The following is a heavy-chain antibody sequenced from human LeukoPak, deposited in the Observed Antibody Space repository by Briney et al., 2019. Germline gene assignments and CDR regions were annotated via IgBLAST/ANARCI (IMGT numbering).Heavy chain of an antibody. Sequence: GGSLRLSCAASGFTFDDYAMHWVRQAPGEGLGWVSLISWDGGSTYYADSVKGRFTISRDNSKNSLYLQMNSLRAEDTALYYCAKDISVGATGGPFDYWGQGTLVTVSS. CDR3: AKDISVGATGGPFDY. D-gene: IGHD1-26*01. J-gene: IGHJ4*02. CDR1: GFTFDDYA. CDR2: ISWDGGST. V-gene: IGHV3-43D*03.